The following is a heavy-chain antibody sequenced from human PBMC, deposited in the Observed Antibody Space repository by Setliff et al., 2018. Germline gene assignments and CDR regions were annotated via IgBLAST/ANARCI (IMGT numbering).Heavy chain of an antibody. V-gene: IGHV1-46*03. CDR1: GYTFTSYY. CDR2: INPSGGST. CDR3: ARTGLLWFGELFHYYYYMDV. D-gene: IGHD3-10*01. J-gene: IGHJ6*03. Sequence: ASVKVSCKASGYTFTSYYMHWVRQAPGQGLEWMGIINPSGGSTSYAQKFQGRVTMTRDTSTSTVYMELSSLRSEDTAVYYCARTGLLWFGELFHYYYYMDVWGKGTTVTVSS.